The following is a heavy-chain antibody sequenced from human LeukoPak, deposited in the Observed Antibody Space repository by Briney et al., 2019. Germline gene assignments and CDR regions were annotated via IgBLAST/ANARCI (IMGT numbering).Heavy chain of an antibody. CDR1: GFTFSSYW. Sequence: GSLRLSCAASGFTFSSYWMSWIRQPPGKGLEWIGEINHNGSTNYNPSLKSRVTISVDTSKDQFSLKLSSVTAADTAVYYCARAGPKYDFWSGYYYYFDYWGQGTLVTVSS. CDR3: ARAGPKYDFWSGYYYYFDY. CDR2: INHNGST. J-gene: IGHJ4*02. V-gene: IGHV4-34*01. D-gene: IGHD3-3*01.